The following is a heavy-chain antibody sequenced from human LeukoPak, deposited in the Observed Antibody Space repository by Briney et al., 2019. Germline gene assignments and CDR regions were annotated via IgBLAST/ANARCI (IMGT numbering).Heavy chain of an antibody. J-gene: IGHJ5*02. D-gene: IGHD6-13*01. CDR1: GGSFSGYY. V-gene: IGHV4-34*01. CDR3: TRGQGAAAGISWFDP. CDR2: INHSGST. Sequence: SETLSLTCAVYGGSFSGYYWSWIRQPPGKGLEWIGEINHSGSTNYNPSLKSRVTISVDTSKNQFSLKLSSVTAADTAVYYCTRGQGAAAGISWFDPWGQGTLVTVSS.